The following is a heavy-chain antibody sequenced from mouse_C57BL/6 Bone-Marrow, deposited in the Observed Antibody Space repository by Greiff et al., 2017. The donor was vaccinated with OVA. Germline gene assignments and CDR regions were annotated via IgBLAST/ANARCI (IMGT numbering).Heavy chain of an antibody. Sequence: VQRVESGPGLVQPSQSLSITCTVSGFSLTSYGVHWVRQSPGKGLEWLGVIWSGGSTDYNAAFISRLSISKDNSKSQVFFKMNSLQADDTAIYYCASYDYDGYWGQGTLVTVSA. CDR3: ASYDYDGY. J-gene: IGHJ3*01. V-gene: IGHV2-2*01. CDR2: IWSGGST. CDR1: GFSLTSYG. D-gene: IGHD2-4*01.